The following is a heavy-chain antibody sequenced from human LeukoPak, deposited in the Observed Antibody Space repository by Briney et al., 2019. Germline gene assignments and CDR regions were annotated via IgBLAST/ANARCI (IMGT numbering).Heavy chain of an antibody. CDR2: ISAYNGNT. CDR1: GYTFTAYY. CDR3: ARSDYDSSGPDAFDI. D-gene: IGHD3-22*01. V-gene: IGHV1-18*04. J-gene: IGHJ3*02. Sequence: ASVKVSCKTSGYTFTAYYLSWVRQAPGQGLEWMGWISAYNGNTNYAQKLQGRVTMTTDTSTSTAYMELRSLRSDDTAVYYCARSDYDSSGPDAFDIWGQGAMVTVSS.